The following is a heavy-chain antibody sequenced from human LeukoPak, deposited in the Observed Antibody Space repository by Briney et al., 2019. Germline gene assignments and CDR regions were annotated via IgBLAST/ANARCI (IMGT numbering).Heavy chain of an antibody. D-gene: IGHD2-2*01. J-gene: IGHJ3*01. CDR1: GFSLNTHGMC. CDR3: ARPQRCYGPFDL. CDR2: IDWDDEK. Sequence: SGPALVKPTQTLTLTCTFAGFSLNTHGMCVSWIRQPPGKALECLARIDWDDEKYYSPSLKTRLTISKDTSKNQVVLTMTNMDPVDTATYYCARPQRCYGPFDLWGQGTMVIVSS. V-gene: IGHV2-70*11.